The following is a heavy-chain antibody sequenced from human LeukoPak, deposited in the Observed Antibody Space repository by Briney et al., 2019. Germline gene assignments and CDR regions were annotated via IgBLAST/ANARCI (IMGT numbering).Heavy chain of an antibody. CDR3: AKDIGGYCSSTSCPPHAFDI. CDR2: IKQDGSEK. Sequence: GGSLRLPCAASGFTFSSYWMSWVRQAPGKGLEWVANIKQDGSEKYYVDSVKGRFTISRDNAKNSLYLQMNSLRAEDMALYYCAKDIGGYCSSTSCPPHAFDIWGQGTMVTVSS. V-gene: IGHV3-7*03. D-gene: IGHD2-2*01. CDR1: GFTFSSYW. J-gene: IGHJ3*02.